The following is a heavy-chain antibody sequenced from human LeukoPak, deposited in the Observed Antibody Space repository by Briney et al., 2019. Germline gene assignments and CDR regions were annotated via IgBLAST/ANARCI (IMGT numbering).Heavy chain of an antibody. Sequence: GGSLRLSCAASGFTFSSYGMHWVRQAPGKGLEWVAVIWYDGSNKYYADSVKGRFTISRDNSKNTLYLQMNSLRSDDTAVYYCARIQGGSCYFRCVDFDYWGQGTLVTVSS. J-gene: IGHJ4*02. V-gene: IGHV3-33*01. CDR3: ARIQGGSCYFRCVDFDY. CDR1: GFTFSSYG. CDR2: IWYDGSNK. D-gene: IGHD2-15*01.